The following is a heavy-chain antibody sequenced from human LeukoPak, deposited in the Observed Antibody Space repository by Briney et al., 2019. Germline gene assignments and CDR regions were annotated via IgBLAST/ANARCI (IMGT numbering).Heavy chain of an antibody. CDR3: AVLEYQLPWGAFDI. J-gene: IGHJ3*02. D-gene: IGHD2-2*01. CDR1: GFTFSSYS. V-gene: IGHV3-21*01. Sequence: GGSLRLSCAASGFTFSSYSMNWARQAPGKGLEWVSSISSSSSYIYYADSVKGRFTISRDNAKNSLYLQMNSLRAEDTAVYYRAVLEYQLPWGAFDIWGQGTMVTVSS. CDR2: ISSSSSYI.